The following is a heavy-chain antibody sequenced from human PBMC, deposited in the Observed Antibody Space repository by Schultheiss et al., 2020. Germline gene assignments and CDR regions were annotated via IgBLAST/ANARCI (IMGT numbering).Heavy chain of an antibody. Sequence: SGPTLVKPTQTLTLTCTFSGFSLSTSRVGVGWIRQPPGKALEWLAIIYWDDDKRYSPSLRSRLTITKDTSKNQVVLTMTNMDPVDTATYYCAHRPDWGVTYYFDSWGQGTLVTVSS. D-gene: IGHD3-16*01. CDR2: IYWDDDK. J-gene: IGHJ4*02. CDR1: GFSLSTSRVG. V-gene: IGHV2-5*02. CDR3: AHRPDWGVTYYFDS.